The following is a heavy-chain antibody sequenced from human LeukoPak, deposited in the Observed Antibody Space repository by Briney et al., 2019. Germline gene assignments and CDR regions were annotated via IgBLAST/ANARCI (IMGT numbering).Heavy chain of an antibody. CDR1: GFTFSTYA. V-gene: IGHV3-23*01. D-gene: IGHD3-22*01. Sequence: GGSLRLSCAASGFTFSTYAMSWVRQAPGKGLEWVSTISGSGGRTYYEDSVKGRFTISRDKSKNTLYPQMNSLRAEDTAMYYCAKDLGGYYFYFAYWGQGTLVTVSS. CDR3: AKDLGGYYFYFAY. J-gene: IGHJ4*02. CDR2: ISGSGGRT.